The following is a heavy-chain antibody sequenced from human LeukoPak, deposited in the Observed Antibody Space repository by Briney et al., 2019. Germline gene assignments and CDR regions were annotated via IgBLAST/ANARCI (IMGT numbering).Heavy chain of an antibody. Sequence: ASVKVSCKASGYTFTSYYMHWVRQAPGQGLEWMGIINPSGGSTSYAQKFQGRVTMTRDMSTSTVYMELSSLRSEDTAVYYCARGRWVATNQAYYFDDWGQGTLVTVSS. V-gene: IGHV1-46*01. CDR2: INPSGGST. D-gene: IGHD5-12*01. CDR1: GYTFTSYY. CDR3: ARGRWVATNQAYYFDD. J-gene: IGHJ4*02.